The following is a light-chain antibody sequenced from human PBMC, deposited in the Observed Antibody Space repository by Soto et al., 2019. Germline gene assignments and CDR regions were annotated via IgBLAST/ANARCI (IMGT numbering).Light chain of an antibody. CDR2: GAS. CDR3: QQYCSSPWR. CDR1: QSVSSH. J-gene: IGKJ1*01. Sequence: RTQSAATLSVYPKDIAILCCRASQSVSSHLAWYQQKPGQAPRLLIYGASSRATGIPDRFSGSRSGTDFILTISCLHSEYFAVYYCQQYCSSPWRFDQGTKVDIK. V-gene: IGKV3D-15*01.